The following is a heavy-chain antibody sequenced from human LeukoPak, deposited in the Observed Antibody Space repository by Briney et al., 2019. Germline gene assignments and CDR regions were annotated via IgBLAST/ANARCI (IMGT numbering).Heavy chain of an antibody. CDR3: ARGRTVKAFDI. CDR2: INHSGST. J-gene: IGHJ3*02. CDR1: GGSFSGYY. D-gene: IGHD4-17*01. V-gene: IGHV4-34*01. Sequence: SETLSLTCAVYGGSFSGYYWSWIRQPPGKGLEWIGEINHSGSTNYNPSLKSRVTISVDTSKNQFSLKLSSVTAADTAVYYCARGRTVKAFDIWGQGTVVTVSS.